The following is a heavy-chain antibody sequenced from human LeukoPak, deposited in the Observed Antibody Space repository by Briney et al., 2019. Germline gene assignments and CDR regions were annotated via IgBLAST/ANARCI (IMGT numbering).Heavy chain of an antibody. CDR1: GFTFSSYS. CDR3: ARDLYGSGKYDY. V-gene: IGHV3-21*01. Sequence: GGSLRPSCAASGFTFSSYSMNWVRQAPGKGLEWVSSISSSSSYIYYADSVKGRFTISRDNAKNSLYLQMNSLRAEDTAVYYCARDLYGSGKYDYWGQGTLVTVSS. J-gene: IGHJ4*02. CDR2: ISSSSSYI. D-gene: IGHD3-10*01.